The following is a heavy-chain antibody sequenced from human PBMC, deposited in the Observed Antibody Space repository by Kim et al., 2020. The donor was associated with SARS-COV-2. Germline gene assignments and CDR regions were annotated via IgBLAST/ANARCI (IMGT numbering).Heavy chain of an antibody. D-gene: IGHD3-10*01. Sequence: YSPSLKSRVTISVDTSKNQFSLKLSSVTAADTAVYYCARNMVRGVKALNYWVQGTLVTVSS. V-gene: IGHV4-34*01. J-gene: IGHJ4*02. CDR3: ARNMVRGVKALNY.